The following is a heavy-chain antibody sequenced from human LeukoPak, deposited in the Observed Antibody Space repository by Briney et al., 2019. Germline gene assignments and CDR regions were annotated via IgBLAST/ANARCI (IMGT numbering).Heavy chain of an antibody. CDR3: ARVRGGYCSGGSCPKHWFDP. J-gene: IGHJ5*02. V-gene: IGHV4-30-4*01. Sequence: SETLSLTCTVSGGSISSGDYYWSWIRQPPGKGLEWIGYIYYSGSTYYNPSLKSRVTTSVDTSKNQFSLKLSSVTAADTAVYYCARVRGGYCSGGSCPKHWFDPWGQGTLVTVSS. CDR1: GGSISSGDYY. CDR2: IYYSGST. D-gene: IGHD2-15*01.